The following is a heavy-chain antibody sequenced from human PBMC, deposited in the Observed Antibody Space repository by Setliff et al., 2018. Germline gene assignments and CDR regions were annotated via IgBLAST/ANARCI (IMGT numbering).Heavy chain of an antibody. CDR2: IKSKAYGGTA. V-gene: IGHV3-15*01. CDR1: GFGFSDAW. CDR3: STGSDGW. Sequence: GGSLRLSCVGSGFGFSDAWMTWVRQAPGKGLEWVGHIKSKAYGGTADYATAVKGRFSISRDDSKDTVFLQMNSLKTEDTGTYYCSTGSDGWWGQGTLVTVSA. D-gene: IGHD2-15*01. J-gene: IGHJ4*02.